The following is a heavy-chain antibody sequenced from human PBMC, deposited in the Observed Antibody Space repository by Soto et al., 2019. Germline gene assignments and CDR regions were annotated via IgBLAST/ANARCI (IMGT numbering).Heavy chain of an antibody. Sequence: QVQLEQSGAEVKKPGASVKVSCEGSGYTFSAYYIHGVRQAPGQGLEWMGWINPRSGGTNFAQKFQGRVTMTRDTSISTAYMELTRLMSNDTAVYYCATCTGGSCYYYGMDIWGQGTTVTVSS. CDR3: ATCTGGSCYYYGMDI. CDR1: GYTFSAYY. D-gene: IGHD2-15*01. V-gene: IGHV1-2*02. CDR2: INPRSGGT. J-gene: IGHJ6*02.